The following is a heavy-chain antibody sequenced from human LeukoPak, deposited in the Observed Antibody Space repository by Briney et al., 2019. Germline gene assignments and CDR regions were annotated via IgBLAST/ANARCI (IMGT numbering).Heavy chain of an antibody. CDR1: GFSFSVYW. V-gene: IGHV3-74*01. D-gene: IGHD3-10*01. J-gene: IGHJ4*02. Sequence: GGSLRLSCAASGFSFSVYWMHWVRQAPGKGPVWVSRIKTDGSITDYADFVKGRFTISRDNSKNTLYLQMSSLRAEDTAVYYCAKRGPGSPQSGKYYFDYWGQGTLVTVSS. CDR2: IKTDGSIT. CDR3: AKRGPGSPQSGKYYFDY.